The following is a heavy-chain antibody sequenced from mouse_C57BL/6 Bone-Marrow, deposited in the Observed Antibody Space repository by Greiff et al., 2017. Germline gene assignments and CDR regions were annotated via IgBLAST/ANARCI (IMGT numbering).Heavy chain of an antibody. V-gene: IGHV8-12*01. CDR2: LYWDDDK. Sequence: QVTLKVSGPGILQSSQTLSLTCSFSGFSLSTSGMGVSWLRQPSGEGLEWLAHLYWDDDKRYNPSLKSRLTISKDTSSNQEFLKITSVDTADTATYDCAHGAYYDYDEDYYYAMDYWGQGTSVTVSS. D-gene: IGHD2-4*01. CDR3: AHGAYYDYDEDYYYAMDY. CDR1: GFSLSTSGMG. J-gene: IGHJ4*01.